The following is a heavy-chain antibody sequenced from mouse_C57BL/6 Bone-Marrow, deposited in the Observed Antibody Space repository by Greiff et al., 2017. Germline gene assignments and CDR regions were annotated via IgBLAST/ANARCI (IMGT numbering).Heavy chain of an antibody. J-gene: IGHJ3*01. CDR2: IDPSDSYT. Sequence: VQLQQSGAELVRPGTSVKLSCKASGYTFTSYWMHWVKQRPGQGLEWIGVIDPSDSYTNYNQKFKGKATLTVDTSSSTAYMQRSSLTSEDSAVYYCAKLGLAYWGQGTLVTVSA. V-gene: IGHV1-59*01. D-gene: IGHD4-1*01. CDR3: AKLGLAY. CDR1: GYTFTSYW.